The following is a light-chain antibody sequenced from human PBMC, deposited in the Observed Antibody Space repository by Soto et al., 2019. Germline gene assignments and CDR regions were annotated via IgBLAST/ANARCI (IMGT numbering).Light chain of an antibody. J-gene: IGKJ1*01. CDR1: QTVSRN. CDR2: GAS. V-gene: IGKV3-20*01. CDR3: QQYGRSPWT. Sequence: EFLVTESPCTVSPSRLERSTLSFMASQTVSRNLAWYQQRPGQAPRLLIYGASTRATGIPARFSGSGSGTDFTLTISRLEPEDFAVYYCQQYGRSPWTFGQGTKVDIK.